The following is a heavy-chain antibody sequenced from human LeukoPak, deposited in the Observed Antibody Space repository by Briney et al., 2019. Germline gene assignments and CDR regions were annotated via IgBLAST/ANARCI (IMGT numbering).Heavy chain of an antibody. D-gene: IGHD1-26*01. CDR1: GFTFSSYW. J-gene: IGHJ4*02. CDR3: ARDAAIVGAHPPDY. V-gene: IGHV3-7*01. Sequence: GGSLRLSCAASGFTFSSYWMSWVRQAPGKGLEWVANIKQDGSEKYYVDSVKGRFTISRDNAKNSLYLQMNSLRAEDTAVYYCARDAAIVGAHPPDYWGQGTLVTVSS. CDR2: IKQDGSEK.